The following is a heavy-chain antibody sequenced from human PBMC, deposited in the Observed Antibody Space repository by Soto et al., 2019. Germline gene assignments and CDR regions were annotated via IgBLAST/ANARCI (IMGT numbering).Heavy chain of an antibody. J-gene: IGHJ5*02. D-gene: IGHD3-10*01. V-gene: IGHV1-69*13. CDR2: IIPIFGTA. Sequence: SVKVSCKASGGTFSSYAISWVRQAPGQGLEWMGGIIPIFGTANYAQKFQGRVTITADESTSTAYMELSSLRSEDTAVYYCARIVLLWFGEPNGLFDPWGQGTLVIVSS. CDR1: GGTFSSYA. CDR3: ARIVLLWFGEPNGLFDP.